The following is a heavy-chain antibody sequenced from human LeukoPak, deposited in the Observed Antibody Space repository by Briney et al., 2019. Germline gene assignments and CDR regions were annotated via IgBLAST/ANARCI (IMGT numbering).Heavy chain of an antibody. CDR2: IHSHGAT. CDR1: GFTVNDNY. D-gene: IGHD3-10*01. Sequence: GGSLRLSCAASGFTVNDNYMIWARQAPGKGLEWVSIIHSHGATNYADSVKGRLTISRDNSKNTLYLQMNSLRAEDTAVYHCASTSIIRGFDHDQYYWGQGTLVTVSS. J-gene: IGHJ4*02. CDR3: ASTSIIRGFDHDQYY. V-gene: IGHV3-53*01.